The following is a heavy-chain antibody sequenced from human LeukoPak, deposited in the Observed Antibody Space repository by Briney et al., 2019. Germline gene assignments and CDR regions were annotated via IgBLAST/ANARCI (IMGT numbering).Heavy chain of an antibody. V-gene: IGHV3-30*02. CDR1: GFTFNDYG. CDR3: AKEGRYSSSAFDY. D-gene: IGHD6-6*01. Sequence: GGFLRLSCAASGFTFNDYGMHWVRQAPGKGLEWVAFIRYDGNFEYYADFVKGRFTISRDNSKTTLYLQMNSLRTEDTAVYYCAKEGRYSSSAFDYWGQGTLVTVSS. CDR2: IRYDGNFE. J-gene: IGHJ4*02.